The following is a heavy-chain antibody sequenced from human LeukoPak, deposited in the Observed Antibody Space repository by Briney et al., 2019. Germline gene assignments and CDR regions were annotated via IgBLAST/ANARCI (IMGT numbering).Heavy chain of an antibody. J-gene: IGHJ6*04. CDR1: GYTFTSYG. CDR2: ISVYNGNT. D-gene: IGHD3-3*01. CDR3: ARDQGHYFYMDV. Sequence: ASVKVSCKASGYTFTSYGISWVRQAPGQGLEWMGWISVYNGNTNYAQNLQGRVTMTTDTSTSTAYMELRSLRSDDTAVYYCARDQGHYFYMDVWGKGTTVTVSS. V-gene: IGHV1-18*01.